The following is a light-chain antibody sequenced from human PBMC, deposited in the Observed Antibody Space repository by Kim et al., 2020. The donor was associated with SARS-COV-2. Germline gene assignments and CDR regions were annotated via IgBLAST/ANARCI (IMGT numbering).Light chain of an antibody. Sequence: QSALTQPASISGSPGQSITISCTGTSSDVGGYNYVSWYQQYPGKAPKLMISEVNNRPSGVSNRFSGSKSGNTASLTISGLQAEDEADYYCTSYTTSSTLAYVFGTGTKVTVL. CDR3: TSYTTSSTLAYV. CDR1: SSDVGGYNY. CDR2: EVN. V-gene: IGLV2-14*01. J-gene: IGLJ1*01.